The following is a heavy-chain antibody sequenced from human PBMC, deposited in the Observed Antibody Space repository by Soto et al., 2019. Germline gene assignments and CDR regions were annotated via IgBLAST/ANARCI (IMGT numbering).Heavy chain of an antibody. J-gene: IGHJ5*02. CDR3: ARANLAYCGGDCYNVWFDP. D-gene: IGHD2-21*02. CDR2: IYHSGST. Sequence: SETLSLTCAVSGGSISSGGYSWSWIRQPPGKGLEWIGYIYHSGSTYYNPSLKSRVTISVDRSKNQFSLKLSSVTAADTAVYYCARANLAYCGGDCYNVWFDPWGQGTLVTVSS. V-gene: IGHV4-30-2*01. CDR1: GGSISSGGYS.